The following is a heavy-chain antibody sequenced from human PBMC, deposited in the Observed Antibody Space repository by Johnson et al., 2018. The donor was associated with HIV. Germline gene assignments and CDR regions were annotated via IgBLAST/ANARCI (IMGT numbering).Heavy chain of an antibody. CDR3: ASVVVVVDVHDAFDM. Sequence: QVQLVESGGGLVKPGGSLRLSCAASGFTFSSYAMHWVRQAPGKGLEWVAVISYDGSNKYYADSVKGRFTISRDNSKNTLYVQMNSLRPEDTAVYYCASVVVVVDVHDAFDMWGQGTMVTVSS. CDR1: GFTFSSYA. D-gene: IGHD2-15*01. V-gene: IGHV3-30-3*01. J-gene: IGHJ3*02. CDR2: ISYDGSNK.